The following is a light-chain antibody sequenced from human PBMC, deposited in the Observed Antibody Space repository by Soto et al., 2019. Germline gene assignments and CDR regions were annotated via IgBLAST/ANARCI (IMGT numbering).Light chain of an antibody. CDR1: QSVLYSSNNKNF. J-gene: IGKJ5*01. Sequence: DIVMTQSPDSLSVSLGERATINCKSSQSVLYSSNNKNFLAWYQQKPGHPPKLLFYWASTRESGVTDRFSGRGSGTDFPLTIRSLQAEDVEVYYCQQYHSSQLAFGGGTRLKI. V-gene: IGKV4-1*01. CDR2: WAS. CDR3: QQYHSSQLA.